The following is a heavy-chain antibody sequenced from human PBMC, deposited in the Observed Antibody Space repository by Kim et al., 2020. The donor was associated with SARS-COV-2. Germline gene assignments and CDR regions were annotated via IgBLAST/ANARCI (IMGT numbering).Heavy chain of an antibody. CDR3: GKGAGSGDFWGGYLYNY. V-gene: IGHV3-30*18. CDR1: GFTFSSYG. J-gene: IGHJ6*01. Sequence: GGSLRLSCAASGFTFSSYGMHWVRQAPGKGLDWVAVIAYDGSNKYYADSVKGRFTIPRDNSKNKLYLQMNSLRAEDTAVYYCGKGAGSGDFWGGYLYNY. D-gene: IGHD3-3*01. CDR2: IAYDGSNK.